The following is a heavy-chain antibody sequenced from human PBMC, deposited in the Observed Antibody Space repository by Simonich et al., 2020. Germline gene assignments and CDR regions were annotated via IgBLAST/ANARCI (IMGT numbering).Heavy chain of an antibody. V-gene: IGHV3-7*01. CDR1: GFTFSSYW. CDR2: IKQDGSEK. CDR3: ARDGLGTAYYYYMDV. Sequence: EVQLVESGGGLVQPGGSLRLSCAASGFTFSSYWMHWVRQAPVKGLEWLANIKQDGSEKHYVDSVKGRFTISRDNGKNSLYLQMNSLRAEDTAVYYCARDGLGTAYYYYMDVWGKGTTVTVSS. D-gene: IGHD7-27*01. J-gene: IGHJ6*03.